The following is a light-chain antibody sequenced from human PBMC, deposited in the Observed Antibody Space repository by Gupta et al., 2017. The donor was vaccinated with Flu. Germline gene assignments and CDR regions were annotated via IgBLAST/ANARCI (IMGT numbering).Light chain of an antibody. CDR1: QSVSSY. V-gene: IGKV3-11*01. CDR2: DAS. Sequence: EIVLTQSPATLSLSPGERATLSFRASQSVSSYLAWYQQKPGQAPRLLIYDASNRATSIPARFSGSGSGTDFTLTISSLEPEDFAVYYCQQRSNWRITFGQGTRLEIK. CDR3: QQRSNWRIT. J-gene: IGKJ5*01.